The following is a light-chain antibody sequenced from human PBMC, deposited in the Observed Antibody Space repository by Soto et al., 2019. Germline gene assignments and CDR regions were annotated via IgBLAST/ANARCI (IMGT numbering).Light chain of an antibody. CDR2: AVT. Sequence: QSALTQPASVSGSPGHSITVSCIGTSSDVGSYYSVSWYQQHPGKAPKLIIYAVTERPSGVSDRFSGSKSGNTASLTISGLQAEDEADYYCSSYTTSSTRVFGGGTKLTVL. CDR1: SSDVGSYYS. J-gene: IGLJ2*01. CDR3: SSYTTSSTRV. V-gene: IGLV2-14*01.